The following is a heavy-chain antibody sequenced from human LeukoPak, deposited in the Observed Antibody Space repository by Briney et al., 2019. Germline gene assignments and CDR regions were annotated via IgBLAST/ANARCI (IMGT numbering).Heavy chain of an antibody. CDR1: GYTFTSYD. Sequence: ASVKVSCKASGYTFTSYDINWVRQAPGQGLEWMGWMNPNSGNTGYAQKFQGRVTITRNTSISTAYMELSSLRSEDTAVYYCARVSDISVAAYFDYWGQGTLVTVSS. D-gene: IGHD6-19*01. CDR2: MNPNSGNT. V-gene: IGHV1-8*03. CDR3: ARVSDISVAAYFDY. J-gene: IGHJ4*02.